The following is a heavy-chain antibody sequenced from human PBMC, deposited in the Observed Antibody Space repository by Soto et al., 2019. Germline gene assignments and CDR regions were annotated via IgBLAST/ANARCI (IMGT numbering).Heavy chain of an antibody. J-gene: IGHJ4*02. CDR2: TYYRSKWYN. D-gene: IGHD6-19*01. Sequence: PSQTLSLTCAISGDSVSSNSAAWNWIRQSPSRGLEWLGRTYYRSKWYNDYAVSVKSRITINPDTSKNQFSLQPNSVTPEDTAVYYCARDLTAVAGTPLYFDYWCQGTLVTVSS. CDR1: GDSVSSNSAA. CDR3: ARDLTAVAGTPLYFDY. V-gene: IGHV6-1*01.